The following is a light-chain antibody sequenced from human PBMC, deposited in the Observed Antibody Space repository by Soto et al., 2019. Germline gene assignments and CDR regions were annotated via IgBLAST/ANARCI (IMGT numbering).Light chain of an antibody. J-gene: IGKJ5*01. Sequence: DVVMTQSPLSLPVTLGQPASISCRSNQSLVHSDGIAYFSWFQQRPGRSPRRLIYKVSNRDSGVPARFGGSGSGTDFALKISRVEAEDVGVYYCMQGKHWPITFAKGTRLEIK. V-gene: IGKV2-30*02. CDR2: KVS. CDR3: MQGKHWPIT. CDR1: QSLVHSDGIAY.